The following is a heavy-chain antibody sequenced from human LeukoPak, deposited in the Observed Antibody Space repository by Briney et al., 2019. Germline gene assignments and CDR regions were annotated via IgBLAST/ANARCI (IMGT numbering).Heavy chain of an antibody. D-gene: IGHD1-26*01. J-gene: IGHJ4*02. V-gene: IGHV3-7*01. CDR1: GFTFSTFW. Sequence: GGSLRLSCAASGFTFSTFWMSWVRQAPGKGLEWLANIKQAGTEKYYVDSVKGRFTISRDDAENSMYLQMNSLRAEDTAVYYCVSWELLSGRRTEPGDYWGQGTLVIVTS. CDR3: VSWELLSGRRTEPGDY. CDR2: IKQAGTEK.